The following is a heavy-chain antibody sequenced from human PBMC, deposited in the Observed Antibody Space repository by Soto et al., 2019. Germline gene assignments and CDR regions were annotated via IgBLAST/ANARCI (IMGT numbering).Heavy chain of an antibody. Sequence: SETLSLTCAVSGGSISSGGYSWSWIRQPPGKGLEWIGYIYHSGSTYYNPSLKSRVTISVDRSKNQFSLKLSSVTAADTAVYYCARGGGYDSSGYYASYNWFDPWGQGTMVTVYS. V-gene: IGHV4-30-2*01. D-gene: IGHD3-22*01. CDR3: ARGGGYDSSGYYASYNWFDP. J-gene: IGHJ5*02. CDR1: GGSISSGGYS. CDR2: IYHSGST.